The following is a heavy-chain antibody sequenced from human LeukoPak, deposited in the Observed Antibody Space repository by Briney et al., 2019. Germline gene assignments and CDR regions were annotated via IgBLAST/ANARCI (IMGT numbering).Heavy chain of an antibody. CDR2: INSDGSST. CDR3: ARALGSSSDY. Sequence: GGSLRLSCAGSGFTFSTYWMHWVRQAPGKALVWVSRINSDGSSTSYADSVKGRFTIFRDNAKNTLYLQMNSRRAEDTAVYYCARALGSSSDYWGQGTLVSVSS. CDR1: GFTFSTYW. V-gene: IGHV3-74*01. D-gene: IGHD1-26*01. J-gene: IGHJ4*02.